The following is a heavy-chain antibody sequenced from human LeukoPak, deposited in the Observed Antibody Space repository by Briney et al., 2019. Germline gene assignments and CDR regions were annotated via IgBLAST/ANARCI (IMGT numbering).Heavy chain of an antibody. Sequence: GESLKISCMVSGYNFINYNIGWVRQMPGKGLEWLGIIYPGDSDTRYSPSFQGQVTISADKSTSTTYLQWSSLKTSDTAMYYCASPLLQGSSGWDDAFDIWGQGTMVTVSS. J-gene: IGHJ3*02. D-gene: IGHD6-19*01. CDR2: IYPGDSDT. CDR3: ASPLLQGSSGWDDAFDI. V-gene: IGHV5-51*03. CDR1: GYNFINYN.